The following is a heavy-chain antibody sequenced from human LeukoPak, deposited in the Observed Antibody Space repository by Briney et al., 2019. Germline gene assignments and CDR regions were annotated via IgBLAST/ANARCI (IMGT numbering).Heavy chain of an antibody. V-gene: IGHV3-23*01. CDR1: GFTFSSYA. D-gene: IGHD3-16*01. J-gene: IGHJ6*02. CDR2: ISGSGGST. CDR3: AKKGGKGLLRGGYYYYYGMDV. Sequence: PGGSLRLSCAASGFTFSSYAMSWVRQAPGKGLEWVSAISGSGGSTYYADSVKGRFTISRDNSKNTLYLQMNSPRAEDTAVYYCAKKGGKGLLRGGYYYYYGMDVWGQGTTVTVSS.